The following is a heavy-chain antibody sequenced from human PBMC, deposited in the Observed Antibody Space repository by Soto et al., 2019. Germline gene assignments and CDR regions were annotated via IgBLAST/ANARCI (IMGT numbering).Heavy chain of an antibody. V-gene: IGHV4-31*03. CDR1: GGSISSGGYY. CDR2: IYYSGST. CDR3: ARTLVVVAATDNWFDP. J-gene: IGHJ5*02. D-gene: IGHD2-15*01. Sequence: KPSETLSLTCTVSGGSISSGGYYWSWIRQHPGKGLEWIGYIYYSGSTYYNPSLKSRVTISVDTSKNQFSLKLSSVTAADTAVYYCARTLVVVAATDNWFDPWGQGTLVTVSS.